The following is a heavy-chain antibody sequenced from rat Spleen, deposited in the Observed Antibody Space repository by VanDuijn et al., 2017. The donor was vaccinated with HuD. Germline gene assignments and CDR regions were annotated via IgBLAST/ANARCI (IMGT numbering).Heavy chain of an antibody. D-gene: IGHD1-4*01. CDR3: TMLPGYNFVMDA. CDR2: ISIKTHNYAT. V-gene: IGHV10-4*01. CDR1: GFDFNTYA. Sequence: EVQVVESGGGLVQPKGSLKLSCAASGFDFNTYAMSWVRQAPGKGLDWVASISIKTHNYATLYADSVKERFTISRDDSQSMVYLQMNNLKTEDTALYYCTMLPGYNFVMDAWGQGASVTVSS. J-gene: IGHJ4*01.